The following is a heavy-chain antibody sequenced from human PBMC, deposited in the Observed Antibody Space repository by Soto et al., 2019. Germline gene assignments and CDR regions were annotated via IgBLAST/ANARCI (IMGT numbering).Heavy chain of an antibody. Sequence: SETLSLTCTVSGGSISSSSYYWGWIRQPPGKGLEWIGSIYYSGSTYYNPSLKSRVTISVDTSKNQFSLKLSSVTAADTAVYYCARHKDCSGGSRTAAVGYYHGLDVWGQGTTVTVPS. CDR2: IYYSGST. V-gene: IGHV4-39*01. CDR1: GGSISSSSYY. D-gene: IGHD2-15*01. J-gene: IGHJ6*02. CDR3: ARHKDCSGGSRTAAVGYYHGLDV.